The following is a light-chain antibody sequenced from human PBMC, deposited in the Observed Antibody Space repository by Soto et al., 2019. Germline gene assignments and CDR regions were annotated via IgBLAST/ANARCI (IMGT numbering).Light chain of an antibody. CDR2: GAS. J-gene: IGKJ3*01. V-gene: IGKV3-20*01. CDR1: QSVSSSY. CDR3: QQYGSSPLFT. Sequence: EIVLTQSPGTLSLSPGERATLSCRASQSVSSSYLARYQQNPGQAPRLLIYGASSRATGIPDRFSGSGSGTDFTLTISRLEPEDFAVYYCQQYGSSPLFTFGPGTKVDIK.